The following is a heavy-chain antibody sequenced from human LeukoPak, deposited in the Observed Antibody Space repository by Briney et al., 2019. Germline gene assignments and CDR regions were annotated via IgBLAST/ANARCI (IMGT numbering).Heavy chain of an antibody. Sequence: SGTLSLTCTVSGGSISSSSCYWGWIRQPPGKGLEWIGSVYYSGSAYYNPSLKSRVTISVDTSKNQFSLKLSSVTAADTAVYYCARSKKGYSYGPFDYWGLGTLVTVSS. CDR1: GGSISSSSCY. J-gene: IGHJ4*02. CDR3: ARSKKGYSYGPFDY. CDR2: VYYSGSA. D-gene: IGHD5-18*01. V-gene: IGHV4-39*01.